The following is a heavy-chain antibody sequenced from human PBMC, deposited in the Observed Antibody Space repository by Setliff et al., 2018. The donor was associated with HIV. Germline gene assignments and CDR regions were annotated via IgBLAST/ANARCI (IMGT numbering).Heavy chain of an antibody. CDR1: GGSIRTGAYY. Sequence: SETLSLTCTASGGSIRTGAYYWGWIRQPPGKGLEWIGSIYYDGSTYYNPSLKSRVTISVDTSKNHFSLKLTSVTAADTAVYYCARAEMATIVAFDIWGQGTMVTVSS. J-gene: IGHJ3*02. CDR3: ARAEMATIVAFDI. V-gene: IGHV4-39*07. CDR2: IYYDGST. D-gene: IGHD5-12*01.